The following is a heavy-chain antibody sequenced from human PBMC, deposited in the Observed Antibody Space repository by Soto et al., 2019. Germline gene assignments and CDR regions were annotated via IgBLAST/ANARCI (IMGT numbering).Heavy chain of an antibody. V-gene: IGHV3-23*01. J-gene: IGHJ4*02. D-gene: IGHD3-22*01. CDR3: AKPMDYYYDSSGSFDY. CDR1: GFTFSSYA. CDR2: ISGSGGST. Sequence: GGSLRLSCSASGFTFSSYAMSWVRQAPGKGLEWVSAISGSGGSTYYADSVKGRFTISRDNSKNTLYLQMNSLRAEDTAVYYCAKPMDYYYDSSGSFDYWGQGTLVTVSS.